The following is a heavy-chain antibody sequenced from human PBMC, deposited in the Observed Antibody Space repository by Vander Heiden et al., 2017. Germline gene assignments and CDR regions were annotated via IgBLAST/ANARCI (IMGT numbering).Heavy chain of an antibody. CDR2: IWYDGSNK. CDR3: ARDHMGGYSGYDWVFDY. J-gene: IGHJ4*02. V-gene: IGHV3-33*01. Sequence: LRLSCAASGFTFSSYGMHWVRQAPGKGLEWVAVIWYDGSNKYYADSVKGRFTISRDNSKNTLYLQMNSLRAEDTAVYYCARDHMGGYSGYDWVFDYWGQGTLVTVSS. D-gene: IGHD5-12*01. CDR1: GFTFSSYG.